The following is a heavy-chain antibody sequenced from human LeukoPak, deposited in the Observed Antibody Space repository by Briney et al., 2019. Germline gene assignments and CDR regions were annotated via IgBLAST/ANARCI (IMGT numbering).Heavy chain of an antibody. J-gene: IGHJ4*02. CDR3: ARDDERDYTNLVGATLDY. V-gene: IGHV3-21*01. CDR1: GFTFNTYS. D-gene: IGHD1-26*01. CDR2: ISSTNTYI. Sequence: GGSLRLSCAASGFTFNTYSMHWVRQAPGKGLEWVSSISSTNTYIYYADSVKGRFTIFRDNAKNSLYLQMNSLRAEDTAVCYCARDDERDYTNLVGATLDYWGRGTLVTVSS.